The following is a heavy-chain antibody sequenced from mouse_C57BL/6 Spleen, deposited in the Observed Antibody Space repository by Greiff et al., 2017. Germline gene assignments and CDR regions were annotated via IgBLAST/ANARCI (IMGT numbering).Heavy chain of an antibody. Sequence: QVQLQQPGTELVKPGASVKLSCKASGYTFTSYWMHWVKQRPGQGLEWIGNINPTNGCTNYNEKFKSKATLTVDKSSSTAYMQLSSLTSEDSAVYDCAREIGEYGSRDYWGQGTTLTVSS. CDR3: AREIGEYGSRDY. V-gene: IGHV1-53*01. CDR2: INPTNGCT. CDR1: GYTFTSYW. D-gene: IGHD1-1*01. J-gene: IGHJ2*01.